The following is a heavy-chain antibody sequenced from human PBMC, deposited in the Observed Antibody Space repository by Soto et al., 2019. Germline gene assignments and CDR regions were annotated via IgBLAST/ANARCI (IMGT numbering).Heavy chain of an antibody. V-gene: IGHV4-30-4*01. J-gene: IGHJ6*02. Sequence: PSETLSLTCTVSGGSISSGDYYWSWIRQPPGKGLEWIGYIYYSGSTYYNPSLKSRVTISVDTSKNQFSLRLSSVTAADTAVYYCARDARVEQWTVYYYCGMDVWAQGTTVTVSS. CDR3: ARDARVEQWTVYYYCGMDV. CDR1: GGSISSGDYY. D-gene: IGHD6-19*01. CDR2: IYYSGST.